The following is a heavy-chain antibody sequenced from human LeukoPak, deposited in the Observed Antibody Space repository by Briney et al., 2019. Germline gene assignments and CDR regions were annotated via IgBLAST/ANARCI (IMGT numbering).Heavy chain of an antibody. D-gene: IGHD3-9*01. J-gene: IGHJ3*02. CDR1: GFTFSSYG. Sequence: GGSLRLSCAASGFTFSSYGMHWVRQAPGKGLEWVAVISYDGSNKYYADSVKGRFTISRDNSKNTLYLQMNSLRGEDTAVYYCAKANYDILTGYLNYDAFDIWGQGTMVTVSS. V-gene: IGHV3-30*18. CDR2: ISYDGSNK. CDR3: AKANYDILTGYLNYDAFDI.